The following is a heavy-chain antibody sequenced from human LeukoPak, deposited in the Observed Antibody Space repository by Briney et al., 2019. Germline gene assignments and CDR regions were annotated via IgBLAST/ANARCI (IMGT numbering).Heavy chain of an antibody. CDR1: GGSISSGSYH. J-gene: IGHJ4*02. D-gene: IGHD3-22*01. CDR3: ARDRYYYDSSGYYSLDY. Sequence: SETLSLTCTVSGGSISSGSYHWSWIRQPAGKGLEWIGRIHTSGSTNYNPSLKSRVTMSVDTSKNQFSLKLSSVTVADTAVYYCARDRYYYDSSGYYSLDYWGQGTLVTVSS. CDR2: IHTSGST. V-gene: IGHV4-61*02.